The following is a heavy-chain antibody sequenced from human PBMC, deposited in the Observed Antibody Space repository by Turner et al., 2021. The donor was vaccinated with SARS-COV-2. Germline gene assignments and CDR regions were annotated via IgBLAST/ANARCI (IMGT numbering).Heavy chain of an antibody. CDR2: ISGSGDNT. D-gene: IGHD3-10*01. J-gene: IGHJ4*02. CDR3: AKDRNTYYYGSALDY. CDR1: GFSFSRYV. Sequence: EVQLLESGGGLVQPGRSLRLSCAAFGFSFSRYVMSWVRQAPWKGLEWVSAISGSGDNTYYADSVKGRFTISRDNSKNTLYLQMNSLRDDDTAVYYCAKDRNTYYYGSALDYWGQGTLVTVSS. V-gene: IGHV3-23*01.